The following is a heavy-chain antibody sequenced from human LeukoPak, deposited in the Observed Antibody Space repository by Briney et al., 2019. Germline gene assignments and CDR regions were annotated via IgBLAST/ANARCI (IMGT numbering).Heavy chain of an antibody. V-gene: IGHV2-5*02. CDR1: GFSLSTSGVG. CDR3: ARRALAATGTGKEWFDP. D-gene: IGHD6-13*01. J-gene: IGHJ5*02. Sequence: SSPTLVNPTQTLTLTCTFSGFSLSTSGVGVGWIRQPPGNILEWLAFIYWDDAKSYSPALKSRLTITKDTSKNQVVLTMTNMDPVDTATYHCARRALAATGTGKEWFDPWGQGTLVTVSS. CDR2: IYWDDAK.